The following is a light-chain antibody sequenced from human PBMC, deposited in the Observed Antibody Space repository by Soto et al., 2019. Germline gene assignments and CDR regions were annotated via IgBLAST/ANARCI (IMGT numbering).Light chain of an antibody. CDR2: DVD. J-gene: IGLJ2*01. CDR1: SSDVGGYNF. CDR3: XSXSGSSTIVV. V-gene: IGLV2-14*03. Sequence: QSVLTQPASVSGSPGQSITISCTGTSSDVGGYNFVSWYQQHPGKAPRLMIFDVDNRPSGVSTRFSGSKSGNTASLTISGLXXXXXXXXXXXSXSGSSTIVVFGGGTKLTXL.